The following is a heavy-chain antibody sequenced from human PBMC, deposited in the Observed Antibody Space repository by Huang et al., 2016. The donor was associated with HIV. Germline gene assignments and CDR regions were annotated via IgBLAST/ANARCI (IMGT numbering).Heavy chain of an antibody. Sequence: QLHLQQSGPGLVRLSETLSLICTVSGGSITSSNHYWGWIRQTPGKGLEWIGNFYYRGDADYTPSLKNRVSIAIDTAKSQFSLRLSSVIATDTAVYYCASGEYGKNAYDIWGQGTVVTVSA. J-gene: IGHJ3*02. CDR2: FYYRGDA. V-gene: IGHV4-39*01. CDR3: ASGEYGKNAYDI. CDR1: GGSITSSNHY. D-gene: IGHD2-2*01.